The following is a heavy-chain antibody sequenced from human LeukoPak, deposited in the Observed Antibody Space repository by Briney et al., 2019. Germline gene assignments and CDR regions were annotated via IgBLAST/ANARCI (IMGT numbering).Heavy chain of an antibody. D-gene: IGHD2-2*01. CDR2: IYYSGST. CDR1: GGSISSYY. Sequence: PSETLSLTCTVSGGSISSYYWSWIRQPPGKGLEWIGCIYYSGSTNYNPSLKSRVTISVDTSKNQFSLKLSSVTAADTAVYYCARHKYGGDAFDIWGQGTMVTVSS. V-gene: IGHV4-59*08. J-gene: IGHJ3*02. CDR3: ARHKYGGDAFDI.